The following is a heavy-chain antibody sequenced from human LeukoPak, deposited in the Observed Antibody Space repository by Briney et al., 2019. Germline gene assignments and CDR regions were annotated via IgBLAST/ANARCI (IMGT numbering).Heavy chain of an antibody. J-gene: IGHJ4*02. CDR3: AKDRDDFWSGLDY. D-gene: IGHD3-3*01. Sequence: GGSLRLSCAASRFTFSSYAMHWVRQAPGKGLEWVADISYDGSNKYYADAVKGRFTISRDNSKNTLYLQMNSLRAEDTAVYYCAKDRDDFWSGLDYWGQGTLVTVSS. V-gene: IGHV3-30*04. CDR1: RFTFSSYA. CDR2: ISYDGSNK.